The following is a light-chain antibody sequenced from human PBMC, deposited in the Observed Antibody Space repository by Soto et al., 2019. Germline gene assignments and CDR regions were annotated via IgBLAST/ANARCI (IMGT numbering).Light chain of an antibody. CDR3: CSYAGSYTWV. CDR1: SSDVGVYNY. J-gene: IGLJ3*02. V-gene: IGLV2-11*01. Sequence: QSALTQPRSVSGSPGQSVPISCTGTSSDVGVYNYVSWYQQHPRKAPKLIIYDVSKRPSGVPDRFSGSKSGNTASLTISGLQAEDEADYYCCSYAGSYTWVFGGGTKLTVL. CDR2: DVS.